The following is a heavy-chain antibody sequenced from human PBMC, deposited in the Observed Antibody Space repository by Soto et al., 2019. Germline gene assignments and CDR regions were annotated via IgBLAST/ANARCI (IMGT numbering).Heavy chain of an antibody. V-gene: IGHV3-11*01. J-gene: IGHJ4*02. CDR3: ARDKPSYYYGWGSYPDDY. CDR1: GFTFSAYD. Sequence: QVQLVESGGGLVQPGGSLRLSCAASGFTFSAYDMSWIRQAPGKGLEWVSYISSNGSTIYYADSVKGRFTISRDNAKNSLYLQMNSLRAEDTAVYYCARDKPSYYYGWGSYPDDYWGQGTLVTVSS. D-gene: IGHD3-10*01. CDR2: ISSNGSTI.